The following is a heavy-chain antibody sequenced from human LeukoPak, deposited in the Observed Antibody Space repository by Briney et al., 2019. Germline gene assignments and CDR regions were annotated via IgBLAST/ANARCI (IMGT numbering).Heavy chain of an antibody. CDR3: TSHKRWQQFPDAFDV. D-gene: IGHD5-24*01. CDR2: TYYSGST. CDR1: GGPIRDFY. V-gene: IGHV4-59*08. J-gene: IGHJ3*01. Sequence: SETLSLTRTVSGGPIRDFYWSWIRLPPGKGLEWIGYTYYSGSTSYNPSLESRVAISVDMSKSQFSLELSSVTAADTAIYYCTSHKRWQQFPDAFDVWGQGTMVTVSS.